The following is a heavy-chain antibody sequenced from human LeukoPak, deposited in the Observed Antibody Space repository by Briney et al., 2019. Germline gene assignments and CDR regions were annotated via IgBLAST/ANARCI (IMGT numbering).Heavy chain of an antibody. D-gene: IGHD3-9*01. V-gene: IGHV1-69*05. CDR3: ARSKVWAYDILTGYSIPDY. Sequence: SVKISCKASGGTFSSYAISWVRQAPGQGLEWMGGIIPTFGTANYAQKFQGRVTITTDESTSTAYMELSSLRSEDTAVYYCARSKVWAYDILTGYSIPDYWGQGTLVTVSS. J-gene: IGHJ4*02. CDR2: IIPTFGTA. CDR1: GGTFSSYA.